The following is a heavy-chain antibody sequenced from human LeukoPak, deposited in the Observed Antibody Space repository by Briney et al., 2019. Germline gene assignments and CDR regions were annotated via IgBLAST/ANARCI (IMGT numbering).Heavy chain of an antibody. D-gene: IGHD6-19*01. CDR3: ARGFASSGWYVSFDY. CDR2: IYYSGST. Sequence: SETLSLTCTVSGGSISSYYWSWIRQPPGKGLEWIGYIYYSGSTNYNPSLKSRVTISVDTSKNQFSLKLSSVTAADTAVYYCARGFASSGWYVSFDYWGQGTLVTVSS. J-gene: IGHJ4*02. CDR1: GGSISSYY. V-gene: IGHV4-59*01.